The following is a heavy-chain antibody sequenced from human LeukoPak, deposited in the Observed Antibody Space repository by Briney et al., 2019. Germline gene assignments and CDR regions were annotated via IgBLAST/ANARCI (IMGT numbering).Heavy chain of an antibody. CDR1: GFTFSDYG. CDR2: ISNDGSNE. J-gene: IGHJ4*02. Sequence: GGSLRLSCAASGFTFSDYGMHWVRQAPGKGLEWVAMISNDGSNEYYVDSVRGRFTISRDTSKNTLDLQMNSLRPEDTAVYYCAREVRGGNSFDYWGQGTLVTVSS. CDR3: AREVRGGNSFDY. V-gene: IGHV3-30*03. D-gene: IGHD3-10*01.